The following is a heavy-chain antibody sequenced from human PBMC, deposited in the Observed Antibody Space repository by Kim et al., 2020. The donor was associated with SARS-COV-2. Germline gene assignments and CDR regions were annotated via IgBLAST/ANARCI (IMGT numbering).Heavy chain of an antibody. CDR2: INHSGGDT. CDR1: GFTFPHFD. D-gene: IGHD3-22*01. J-gene: IGHJ3*02. Sequence: GGSLRLSCAASGFTFPHFDVHWVRQAPGKGLEWVSGINHSGGDTYYTDSVKGRFTISRDHSQNMMYLQMSILGAGDTAMYYCAKAQTITMIIVAPAFEI. CDR3: AKAQTITMIIVAPAFEI. V-gene: IGHV3-23*01.